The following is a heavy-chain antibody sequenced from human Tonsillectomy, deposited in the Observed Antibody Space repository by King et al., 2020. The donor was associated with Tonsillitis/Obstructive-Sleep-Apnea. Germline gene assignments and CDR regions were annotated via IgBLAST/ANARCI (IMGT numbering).Heavy chain of an antibody. CDR2: MHYSGIT. CDR1: SGSISSSDDY. J-gene: IGHJ6*03. Sequence: PLQESGPGLVKPSETLSLTCAVSSGSISSSDDYWGWFRQPPGKGLEWIWIMHYSGITYSTPPLKRRVTISIEPSKNQFSLKLSSLTAADAAVYYCARQINRYYYMDVWGTGTTVTVSS. CDR3: ARQINRYYYMDV. V-gene: IGHV4-39*01.